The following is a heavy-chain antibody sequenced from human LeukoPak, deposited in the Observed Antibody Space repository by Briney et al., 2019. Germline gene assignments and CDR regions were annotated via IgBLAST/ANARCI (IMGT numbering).Heavy chain of an antibody. CDR2: IYYSGST. Sequence: SETLSLTCTASGGSISSSSYYWGWIRQPPGKGLEWIGSIYYSGSTYYNPSLKSRVTISVDTSKNQFSLKLSSVTAADTAVYYCARLGRPVVPAAIDYYYYYGMDVWGQGTTVTVSS. V-gene: IGHV4-39*01. CDR3: ARLGRPVVPAAIDYYYYYGMDV. CDR1: GGSISSSSYY. J-gene: IGHJ6*02. D-gene: IGHD2-2*02.